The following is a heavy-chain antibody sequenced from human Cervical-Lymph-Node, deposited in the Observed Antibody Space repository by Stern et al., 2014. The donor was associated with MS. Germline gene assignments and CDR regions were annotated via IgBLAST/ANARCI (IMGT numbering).Heavy chain of an antibody. CDR3: AHRDDWQLDFAY. CDR2: IYWDDDT. Sequence: EESGPTLVIPTQTLTLTCTFSGFSLTTNGVAVGWIRQPPGKALEGLALIYWDDDTRYSPSLKSRLTITKDTSKNQVLLTMTNVEPVDTATYYCAHRDDWQLDFAYWGQGSLVTVSS. J-gene: IGHJ4*02. CDR1: GFSLTTNGVA. D-gene: IGHD6-6*01. V-gene: IGHV2-5*02.